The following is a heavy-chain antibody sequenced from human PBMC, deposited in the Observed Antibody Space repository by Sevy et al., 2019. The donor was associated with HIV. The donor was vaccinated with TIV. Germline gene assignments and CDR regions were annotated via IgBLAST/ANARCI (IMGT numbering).Heavy chain of an antibody. CDR2: ISYDGSNQ. CDR3: AKDQRWLQSYYYYGMDV. CDR1: GFTFSDYG. J-gene: IGHJ6*02. Sequence: GGSLRLSCAASGFTFSDYGMHWVRQAPGKGLEWVVVISYDGSNQYYADSVKGRFTISRDNSKNTLYLQMNSLRAEDTAVYYCAKDQRWLQSYYYYGMDVWGQGTTVTVSS. V-gene: IGHV3-30*18. D-gene: IGHD5-12*01.